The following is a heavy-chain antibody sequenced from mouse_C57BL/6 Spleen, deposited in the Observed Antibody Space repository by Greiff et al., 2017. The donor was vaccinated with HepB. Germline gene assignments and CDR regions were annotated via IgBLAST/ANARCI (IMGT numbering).Heavy chain of an antibody. J-gene: IGHJ4*01. D-gene: IGHD1-1*01. Sequence: EVKLVESGEGLVKPGGSLKLSCAASGFTFSSYAMSWVRQTPEKRLEWVAYISSGGDYIHYADTVKGRFTISRDNARNTLYLQMSSLKSEDTAMYYCTKLLPNYAMDYWGQGTSVTVSS. CDR3: TKLLPNYAMDY. V-gene: IGHV5-9-1*02. CDR1: GFTFSSYA. CDR2: ISSGGDYI.